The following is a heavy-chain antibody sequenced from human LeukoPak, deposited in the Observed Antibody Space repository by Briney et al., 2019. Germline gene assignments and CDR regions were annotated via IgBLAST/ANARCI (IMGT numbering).Heavy chain of an antibody. D-gene: IGHD1-26*01. CDR3: ARDLTVGATGH. Sequence: GGSLRLSCSVSGFTFSTYVMHWVRQAPGKGLEYVSAISSNGDNTYYADSVKGRFTISRDNSKNTLYLQMNSLRAEDTAVYYCARDLTVGATGHWGQGTLVTVSS. CDR1: GFTFSTYV. J-gene: IGHJ4*02. CDR2: ISSNGDNT. V-gene: IGHV3-64*04.